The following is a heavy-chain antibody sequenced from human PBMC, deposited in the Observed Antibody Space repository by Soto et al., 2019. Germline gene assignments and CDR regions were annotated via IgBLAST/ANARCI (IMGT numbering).Heavy chain of an antibody. CDR2: IYYSGST. CDR1: GGSISSYY. J-gene: IGHJ4*02. CDR3: ARHFSFGAVPGYYFDY. Sequence: SETLSLTCTVSGGSISSYYWSWIRQPPGKGLEWIGYIYYSGSTNYNPSLKSRVTISVDTSKNQFSLKLSSVTAADTAVYYCARHFSFGAVPGYYFDYWGQGTLVTVSS. V-gene: IGHV4-59*08. D-gene: IGHD3-16*01.